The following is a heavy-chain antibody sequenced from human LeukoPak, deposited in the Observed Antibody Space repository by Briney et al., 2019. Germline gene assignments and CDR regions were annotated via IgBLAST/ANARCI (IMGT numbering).Heavy chain of an antibody. V-gene: IGHV3-48*04. CDR1: GFTFSSYS. CDR2: ISSSSSTI. CDR3: ARLVGVGFDY. Sequence: GGSLRLSCAASGFTFSSYSMNWVRQAPGKGLEWVSYISSSSSTIYYADSVKGRFTISRDNAKNSLYLQMNSLRAEDTAVYYCARLVGVGFDYWGQGTLVTVSS. J-gene: IGHJ4*02. D-gene: IGHD1-26*01.